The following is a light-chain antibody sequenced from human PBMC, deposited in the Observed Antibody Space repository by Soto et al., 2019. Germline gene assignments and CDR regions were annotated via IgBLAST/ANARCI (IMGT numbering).Light chain of an antibody. CDR2: KAS. Sequence: DIQMTQSPSTLSASVGDRVTITCRASQSISSWLAWYQQKPGKAPKFLIYKASNLESGVPSRFSGSGSETEFTLTISSLQPDDFATYYCQQYNVHSTFGGGTKVDIK. CDR3: QQYNVHST. CDR1: QSISSW. V-gene: IGKV1-5*03. J-gene: IGKJ4*01.